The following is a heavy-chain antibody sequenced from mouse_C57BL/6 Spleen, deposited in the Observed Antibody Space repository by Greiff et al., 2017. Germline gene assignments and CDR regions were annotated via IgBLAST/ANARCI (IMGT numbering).Heavy chain of an antibody. V-gene: IGHV5-17*01. CDR1: GFTFSDYG. J-gene: IGHJ3*01. CDR2: ISSGSSTI. D-gene: IGHD2-4*01. Sequence: EVKLQESGGGLVKPGGSLKLSCAASGFTFSDYGMHWVRQAPEKGLEWVAYISSGSSTIYYADTVKGRFTISRDNAKNTLFLQMTSLRSEDTAMYYCARNHLRYDYDEGSWFAYWGQGTLVTVSA. CDR3: ARNHLRYDYDEGSWFAY.